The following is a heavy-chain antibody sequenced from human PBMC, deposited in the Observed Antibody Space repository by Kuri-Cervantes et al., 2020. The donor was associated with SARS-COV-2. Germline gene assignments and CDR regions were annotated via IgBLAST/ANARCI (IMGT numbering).Heavy chain of an antibody. Sequence: ASVXXXXXASGYTFTSYYMHWVRPAPGQGLEWMGLINPSGCSTSYAQKFQGRVTMTRDTSTSTVYMELSSLRSEDTAVYYCARGYYEGITGKYYFDYWGQGTLVTVSS. J-gene: IGHJ4*02. D-gene: IGHD1-20*01. V-gene: IGHV1-46*01. CDR3: ARGYYEGITGKYYFDY. CDR2: INPSGCST. CDR1: GYTFTSYY.